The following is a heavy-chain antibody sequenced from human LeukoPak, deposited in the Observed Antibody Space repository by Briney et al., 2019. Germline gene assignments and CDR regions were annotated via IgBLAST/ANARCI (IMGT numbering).Heavy chain of an antibody. CDR1: DGSINSYY. Sequence: SETLSLTCSVSDGSINSYYWNWIRRPPGKGLEWIGYIYYDGNTNYGPSLKSRVTMSVDTSKNLFSLKVSSVTAADTAVYYCARGRSNYYGMDVWGQGTTVTVSS. CDR3: ARGRSNYYGMDV. J-gene: IGHJ6*02. CDR2: IYYDGNT. V-gene: IGHV4-59*01. D-gene: IGHD1-26*01.